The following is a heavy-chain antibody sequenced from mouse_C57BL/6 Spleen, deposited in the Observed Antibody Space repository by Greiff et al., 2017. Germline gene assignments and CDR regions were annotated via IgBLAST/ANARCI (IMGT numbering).Heavy chain of an antibody. CDR1: GYTFTSYW. Sequence: QVQLKQPGAELVKPGASVKLSCKASGYTFTSYWMHWVKQRPGQGLEWIGMIHPTSGSTNYNEKFKSKATLTVDKSSSTAYMQLSSLTSEDSAVYYCARWGNYASDYWGQGTTLTVSS. J-gene: IGHJ2*01. V-gene: IGHV1-64*01. CDR3: ARWGNYASDY. D-gene: IGHD2-1*01. CDR2: IHPTSGST.